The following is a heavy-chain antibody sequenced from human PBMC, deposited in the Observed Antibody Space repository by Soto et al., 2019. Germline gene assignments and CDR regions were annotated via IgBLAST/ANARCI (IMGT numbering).Heavy chain of an antibody. CDR1: GYTFTGYY. CDR3: ARAGGIAQYYYYGMDV. D-gene: IGHD6-13*01. V-gene: IGHV1-2*04. Sequence: GASVKVSCKASGYTFTGYYMHWVRQAPGQGLKWMGWINPNSGGTNYAQKFQGWVTMTRDTSISTAYMELSRLRSDDTAVYYCARAGGIAQYYYYGMDVWGQGTTVTVSS. J-gene: IGHJ6*02. CDR2: INPNSGGT.